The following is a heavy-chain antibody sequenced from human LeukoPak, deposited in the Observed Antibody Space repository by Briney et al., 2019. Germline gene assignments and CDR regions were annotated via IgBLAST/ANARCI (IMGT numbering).Heavy chain of an antibody. Sequence: GGSLRLSCAASGFTVSTNYMSWVRQAPGKGLEWVSLINSGGTTYYPDSVKGRFTIARDNSKNTLFLQMNSLRAEDSGVYYCARDYPDCSSGSCQGYRMDAWGQGTTVTVSS. D-gene: IGHD2-2*01. V-gene: IGHV3-66*01. CDR1: GFTVSTNY. CDR2: INSGGTT. J-gene: IGHJ6*02. CDR3: ARDYPDCSSGSCQGYRMDA.